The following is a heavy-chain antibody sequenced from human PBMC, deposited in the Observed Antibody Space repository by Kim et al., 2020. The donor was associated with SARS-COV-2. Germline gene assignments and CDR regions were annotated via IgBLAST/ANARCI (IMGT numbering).Heavy chain of an antibody. J-gene: IGHJ4*02. V-gene: IGHV4-59*01. CDR3: ASTAYTGTYYDFDY. D-gene: IGHD1-26*01. Sequence: NPSRRGRVTISVDMSKSQFSLKLSSVTAADTAVYYCASTAYTGTYYDFDYWGQGTLVTVSS.